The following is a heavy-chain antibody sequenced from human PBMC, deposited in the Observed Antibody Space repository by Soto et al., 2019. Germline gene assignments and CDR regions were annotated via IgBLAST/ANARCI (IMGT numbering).Heavy chain of an antibody. CDR1: GYTFTGYY. V-gene: IGHV1-2*02. J-gene: IGHJ4*02. CDR3: AREFRGAIAARPTTAEYFDY. D-gene: IGHD6-6*01. CDR2: INPNSGGT. Sequence: QVQLVQSGAEVKKPGASVKVSCKASGYTFTGYYMHWVRQAPGQGLEWMGWINPNSGGTNYAQKFQGRVTMTRDTSISTAYMELSRLRSDDTAVYYCAREFRGAIAARPTTAEYFDYWGQGTLVTVSS.